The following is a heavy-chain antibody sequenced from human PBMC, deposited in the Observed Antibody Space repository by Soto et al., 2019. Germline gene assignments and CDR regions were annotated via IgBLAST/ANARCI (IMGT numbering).Heavy chain of an antibody. V-gene: IGHV6-1*01. CDR1: GDSVSSNSVT. CDR2: TYYRSEWYS. CDR3: VRLIGNSWLDS. J-gene: IGHJ5*01. Sequence: HVQLQQSGPGLVKPSQTLSLTCALSGDSVSSNSVTWNWIRQSPSRGLEWLGRTYYRSEWYSDYAVSVQSRVTINPDTSKNQFSLQLNSVTPEDTAVYYCVRLIGNSWLDSWGQGTLVTVSS.